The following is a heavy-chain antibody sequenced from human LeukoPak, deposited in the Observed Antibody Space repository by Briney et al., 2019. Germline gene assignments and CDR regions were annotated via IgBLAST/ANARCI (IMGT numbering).Heavy chain of an antibody. CDR1: GGSTRNYC. Sequence: SETLSLTCTVSGGSTRNYCWSWVRRPPGKGLQWIGYIHYRGNTDYSPSLKNRVTISSDTSRISLKVTSATAADTAVYYCARHLSNYGSGTYTAFDIWGQGAMVTVSS. D-gene: IGHD3-10*01. CDR2: IHYRGNT. J-gene: IGHJ3*02. V-gene: IGHV4-59*08. CDR3: ARHLSNYGSGTYTAFDI.